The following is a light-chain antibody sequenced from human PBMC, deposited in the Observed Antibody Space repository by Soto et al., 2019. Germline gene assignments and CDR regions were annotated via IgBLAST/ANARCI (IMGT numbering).Light chain of an antibody. CDR1: SSDVGYSNY. CDR2: DVS. CDR3: SSYTTSTTQV. J-gene: IGLJ2*01. Sequence: QSALTQPASVSGSPGQSIAISCTGTSSDVGYSNYVSWYQQLPGKAPKLMIYDVSDRPSGVSNRFSGSKSGSTASLTISGLQAEDEADYYCSSYTTSTTQVFGGGTKVTVL. V-gene: IGLV2-14*01.